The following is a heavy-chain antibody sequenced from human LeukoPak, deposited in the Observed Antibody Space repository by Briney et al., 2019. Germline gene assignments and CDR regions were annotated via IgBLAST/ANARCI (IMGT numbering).Heavy chain of an antibody. J-gene: IGHJ4*02. CDR3: ARITPGYCSSTSCYPDDY. CDR1: GYTFTNYG. V-gene: IGHV1-2*02. D-gene: IGHD2-2*01. Sequence: ASVKVSCKASGYTFTNYGITWMRQAPGQGLGWMGWINPNSGGTNYAQKFQGRVTMTRDTSISTAYMELSRLRSDDTAVYYCARITPGYCSSTSCYPDDYWGQGTLVTVSS. CDR2: INPNSGGT.